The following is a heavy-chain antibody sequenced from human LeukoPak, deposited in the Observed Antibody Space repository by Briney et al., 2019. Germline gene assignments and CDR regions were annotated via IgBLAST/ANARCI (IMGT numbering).Heavy chain of an antibody. J-gene: IGHJ4*02. D-gene: IGHD4-23*01. Sequence: PGGSLRLSCAASGFFFSDYYMTWIRQAPGKGLEWISYITSSSSFTNYADSVKGRFTISRDNAKNSLYLQMNSLRDEDTAGYYGARSNSGNVDCWGQGTPVTV. CDR1: GFFFSDYY. CDR3: ARSNSGNVDC. CDR2: ITSSSSFT. V-gene: IGHV3-11*03.